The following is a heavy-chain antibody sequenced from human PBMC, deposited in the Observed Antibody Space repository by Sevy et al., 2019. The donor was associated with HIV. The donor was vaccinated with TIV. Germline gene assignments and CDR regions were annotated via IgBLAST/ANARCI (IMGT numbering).Heavy chain of an antibody. Sequence: GGSLRLSCAASGFTLGDYSMYWVRQVPGKGLEWVSVITWDGGSAYYSASVEGRFTISRDDIKDFLHLQMNSLTPDDSALYFCAKGRSVGYNHGTGTWIPDHWGPGTLVTVSS. CDR3: AKGRSVGYNHGTGTWIPDH. V-gene: IGHV3-43D*03. J-gene: IGHJ5*02. CDR2: ITWDGGSA. CDR1: GFTLGDYS. D-gene: IGHD5-12*01.